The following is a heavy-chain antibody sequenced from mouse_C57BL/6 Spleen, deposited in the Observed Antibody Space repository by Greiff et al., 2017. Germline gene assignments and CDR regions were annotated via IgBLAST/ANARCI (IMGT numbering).Heavy chain of an antibody. CDR2: IYPGSGST. J-gene: IGHJ4*01. V-gene: IGHV1-55*01. CDR3: ARGEDYYGNYQLLYYAMDY. CDR1: GYTFTSYW. D-gene: IGHD2-1*01. Sequence: VQLQQPGAELVKPGASVKMSCKASGYTFTSYWITWVKQRPGQGLEWIGDIYPGSGSTNYNEKFKSKATLTVDTSSSTAYMQLSSLTSEDSAVYYCARGEDYYGNYQLLYYAMDYWGQGTSVTVFS.